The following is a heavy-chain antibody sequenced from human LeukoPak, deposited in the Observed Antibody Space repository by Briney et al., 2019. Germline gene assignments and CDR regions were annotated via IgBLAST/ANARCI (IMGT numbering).Heavy chain of an antibody. CDR1: GGTFSSYA. CDR3: ARVAEMATIRHYYYGMDV. D-gene: IGHD5-24*01. CDR2: IIPIFGTA. V-gene: IGHV1-69*13. J-gene: IGHJ6*02. Sequence: GASVKVSCKASGGTFSSYAISWVRQAPGQGLEWMGGIIPIFGTANYAQKFQGRVTITADESTSTAYMELSSLRSEDTAVYYCARVAEMATIRHYYYGMDVWGQGTTVTVSS.